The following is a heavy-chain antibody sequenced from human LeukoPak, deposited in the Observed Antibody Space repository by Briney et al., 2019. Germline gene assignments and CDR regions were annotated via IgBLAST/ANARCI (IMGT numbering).Heavy chain of an antibody. CDR3: TREDHSNYNY. Sequence: GGSLRLSCAASGFTVSSNYMSWVRQAPGKGLEWVSVIYSGGSTYYADSVKGRFTISRDNSKNTLYLQMNSLRAEDTAVYYCTREDHSNYNYWGQGTLVTVSS. CDR1: GFTVSSNY. CDR2: IYSGGST. J-gene: IGHJ4*02. D-gene: IGHD4-11*01. V-gene: IGHV3-66*01.